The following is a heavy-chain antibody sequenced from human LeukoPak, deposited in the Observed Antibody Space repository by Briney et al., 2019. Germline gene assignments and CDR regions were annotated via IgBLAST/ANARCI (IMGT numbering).Heavy chain of an antibody. V-gene: IGHV3-23*01. CDR2: ISGSDGST. CDR1: GFTFSTYA. Sequence: GGSLRLSCAASGFTFSTYAMRWVRQAPGKGLEWVSSISGSDGSTYYADSVKGRFTISRDNSKNTLYLQMNSLRAEDTAVYYCARGESHPKYYFDYWGQGTLVTVSS. CDR3: ARGESHPKYYFDY. J-gene: IGHJ4*02. D-gene: IGHD3-10*01.